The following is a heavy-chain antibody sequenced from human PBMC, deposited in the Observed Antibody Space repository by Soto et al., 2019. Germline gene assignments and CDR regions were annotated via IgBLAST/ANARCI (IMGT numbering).Heavy chain of an antibody. J-gene: IGHJ6*02. CDR3: ASRAIFGVPRYGMDV. D-gene: IGHD3-3*01. CDR1: GFPFNSYS. V-gene: IGHV3-21*01. CDR2: ISSSSSYI. Sequence: AGSLSLSCAASGFPFNSYSMNWVRQAPGKGLEWVSSISSSSSYIYYADSVKGRFTISRDNAKNSLYLQMNSLRAEDTAVYYCASRAIFGVPRYGMDVWGQGTTVTVSS.